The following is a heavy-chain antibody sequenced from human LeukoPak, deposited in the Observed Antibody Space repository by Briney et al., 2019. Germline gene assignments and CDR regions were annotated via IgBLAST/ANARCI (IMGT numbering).Heavy chain of an antibody. D-gene: IGHD1-26*01. CDR2: IIPIFGTA. CDR1: GGTFSIYA. V-gene: IGHV1-69*05. CDR3: ARGLRKGEPYGRY. Sequence: SVKVSCKASGGTFSIYAISWVRQAPGQGLEWMGGIIPIFGTANYAQKFQGRVTITTDEFTSTAYMELSSLRSEDTAVYYYARGLRKGEPYGRYWGQGTLVTVSS. J-gene: IGHJ4*02.